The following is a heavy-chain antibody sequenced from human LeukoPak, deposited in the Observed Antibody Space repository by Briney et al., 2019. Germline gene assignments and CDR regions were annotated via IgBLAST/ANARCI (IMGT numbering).Heavy chain of an antibody. CDR2: IYSGGST. CDR3: ARDTQSGMAFDY. Sequence: GGSLRLSXAASGFTVSSNYMSWVRQAPGKGLEWVSVIYSGGSTYYADSAKGRFTISRDNSKNTLYLQMNSLRAEDTAVYYCARDTQSGMAFDYWGQGTLVTVSS. D-gene: IGHD3-10*01. V-gene: IGHV3-66*02. J-gene: IGHJ4*02. CDR1: GFTVSSNY.